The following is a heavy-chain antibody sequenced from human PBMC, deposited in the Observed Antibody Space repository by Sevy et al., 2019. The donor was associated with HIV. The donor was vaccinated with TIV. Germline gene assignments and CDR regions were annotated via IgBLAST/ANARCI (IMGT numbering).Heavy chain of an antibody. CDR1: GFTFTNYG. D-gene: IGHD6-19*01. V-gene: IGHV3-23*01. J-gene: IGHJ4*02. CDR3: AKEWTLLSDWYGEFDY. Sequence: GGYLRLSCAASGFTFTNYGMHWVRQAPGKGLEWVSGISNSGANTYYADSVRGRFTVSRDNSKNTVYLQLNSLRAEDKAIYYCAKEWTLLSDWYGEFDYWGQGTLVTVS. CDR2: ISNSGANT.